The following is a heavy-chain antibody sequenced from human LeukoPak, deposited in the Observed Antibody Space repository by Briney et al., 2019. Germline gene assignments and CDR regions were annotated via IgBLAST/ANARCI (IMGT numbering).Heavy chain of an antibody. CDR2: IRYDGSNK. J-gene: IGHJ4*02. V-gene: IGHV3-30*02. D-gene: IGHD3-10*01. CDR1: GFTFISYG. Sequence: GGSLRLSCAASGFTFISYGMSWVRQAPGKGLEWVAFIRYDGSNKYYADSVKGRFTISRDNSKNTLYLQMNSLRAEDTAVYYCAKDAFRVKMLVVRGPHYFDYWGQGTLVTVSS. CDR3: AKDAFRVKMLVVRGPHYFDY.